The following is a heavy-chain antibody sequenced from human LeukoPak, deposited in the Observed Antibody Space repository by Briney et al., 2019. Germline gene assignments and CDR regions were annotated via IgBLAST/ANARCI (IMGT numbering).Heavy chain of an antibody. V-gene: IGHV1-18*01. D-gene: IGHD2-2*01. CDR1: GYTFTYYG. Sequence: GASVNVSCKASGYTFTYYGISWVRQAPGQGLEGVGWISLYNGNTNYAQKLQGRVTMTTDTSTSTAYMELRSLRSDDTAVYYCARVAVGANYMDVWGKGTTVTVSS. CDR3: ARVAVGANYMDV. J-gene: IGHJ6*03. CDR2: ISLYNGNT.